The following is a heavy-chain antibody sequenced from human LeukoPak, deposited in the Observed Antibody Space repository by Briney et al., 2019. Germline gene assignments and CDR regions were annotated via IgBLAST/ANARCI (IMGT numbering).Heavy chain of an antibody. CDR1: GGSISSSNW. CDR2: IYHSGST. J-gene: IGHJ3*02. D-gene: IGHD2-2*01. V-gene: IGHV4-4*02. Sequence: SETLSLTCAVSGGSISSSNWWSWVRQPPGKGLEWIGEIYHSGSTNYNPSLKSRVTISVDKSKNQFSLRLSSVTAADTAVYYCARVPLTGSAFDIWGRGTMVTVSS. CDR3: ARVPLTGSAFDI.